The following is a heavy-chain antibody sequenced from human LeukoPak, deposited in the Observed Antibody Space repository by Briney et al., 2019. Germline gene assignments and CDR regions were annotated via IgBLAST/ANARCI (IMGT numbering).Heavy chain of an antibody. V-gene: IGHV4-61*02. CDR3: ARGKLVYVRGVISKEAWGWFDP. J-gene: IGHJ5*02. CDR2: IYTSGST. D-gene: IGHD3-10*02. CDR1: GGSISSGSYY. Sequence: PSQTLSLTCTVSGGSISSGSYYWSWIRQPAGKGLEWIGRIYTSGSTNYNPSLKSRATISVDTSKNQFSLELTSVTAADPAVYSWARGKLVYVRGVISKEAWGWFDPWGQGTLVTVSS.